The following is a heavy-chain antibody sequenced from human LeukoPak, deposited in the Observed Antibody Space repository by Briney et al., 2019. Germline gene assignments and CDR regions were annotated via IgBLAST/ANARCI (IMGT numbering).Heavy chain of an antibody. CDR3: ARAPYSSSWFDY. CDR1: GGTFSSYA. D-gene: IGHD6-13*01. Sequence: SVKVSCKASGGTFSSYAISWVRQAPGQGLEWMGGIIPIFGTANCAQKFQGRVTITADESTSTAYMELSSLRSEDTAVYYCARAPYSSSWFDYWGQGTLVTVSS. V-gene: IGHV1-69*13. CDR2: IIPIFGTA. J-gene: IGHJ4*02.